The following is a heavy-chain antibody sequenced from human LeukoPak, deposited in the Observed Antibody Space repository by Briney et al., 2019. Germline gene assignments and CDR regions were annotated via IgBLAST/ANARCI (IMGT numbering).Heavy chain of an antibody. J-gene: IGHJ6*02. V-gene: IGHV4-39*01. CDR2: IYSSGT. CDR3: ARHFDLYYGMDV. CDR1: GGSISGSSYY. D-gene: IGHD3-9*01. Sequence: SETLSLTCTVSGGSISGSSYYWGWIRQPPGKGLERIASIYSSGTYYNPSLKSRVTISVGTSKNQFSLKLSSVTAADTAVYYCARHFDLYYGMDVWGQGTTVTVSS.